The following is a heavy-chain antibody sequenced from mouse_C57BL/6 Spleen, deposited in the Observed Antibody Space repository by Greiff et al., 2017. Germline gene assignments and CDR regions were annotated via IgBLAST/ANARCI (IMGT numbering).Heavy chain of an antibody. CDR1: GFTFSDYG. D-gene: IGHD1-1*01. CDR3: ATSDYYGSSEYYFDY. V-gene: IGHV5-17*01. J-gene: IGHJ2*01. Sequence: EVKLMESGGGLVKPGGSLKLSCAASGFTFSDYGMHWVRQAPEKGLEWVAYISSGSSTIYYADTVKGRFTISRDNAKNTLFLQMTSLRSEDTAMYYCATSDYYGSSEYYFDYWGQGTTLTVSS. CDR2: ISSGSSTI.